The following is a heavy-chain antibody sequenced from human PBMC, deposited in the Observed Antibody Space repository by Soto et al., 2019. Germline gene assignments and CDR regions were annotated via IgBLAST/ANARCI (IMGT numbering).Heavy chain of an antibody. CDR3: GRADCSSTSCYAVDY. J-gene: IGHJ4*02. CDR1: GYTFTSYG. D-gene: IGHD2-2*01. V-gene: IGHV1-18*01. CDR2: ISAYNGNT. Sequence: QVQLVQSGAEVKKPGASVKVSCKASGYTFTSYGISWVRQAPGQGLEWMGWISAYNGNTNYAQKPQDRVTRTTNTSTSTAYKERRSLRSDDTAVYYCGRADCSSTSCYAVDYWGQGTLVTVSS.